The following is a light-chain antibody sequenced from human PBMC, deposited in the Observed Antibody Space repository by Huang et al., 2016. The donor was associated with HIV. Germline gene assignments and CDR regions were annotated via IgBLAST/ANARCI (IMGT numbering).Light chain of an antibody. CDR3: QQYNNWPRT. CDR1: QSVSSN. Sequence: IVMTQSPATLSVSPGERATLSCRASQSVSSNLAWYQQKPGQAPRLLIYGASTRATGSPARFSGSGSGTEFTITISSLQSEDFALYYCQQYNNWPRTFGQGTKVEIK. CDR2: GAS. V-gene: IGKV3-15*01. J-gene: IGKJ1*01.